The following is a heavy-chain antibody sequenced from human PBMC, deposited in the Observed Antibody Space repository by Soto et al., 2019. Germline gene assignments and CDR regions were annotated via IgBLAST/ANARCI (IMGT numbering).Heavy chain of an antibody. J-gene: IGHJ5*02. Sequence: RLSCAASGFTFSSYGMHWVRQAPGKGLEWVAVISYDGSNKYYADSVKGRFTISRDNSKNTLYLQMNSLRAEDTAVYYCAKDLAAAPHTANWFDPWGQGTLVTVSS. D-gene: IGHD6-13*01. CDR2: ISYDGSNK. CDR1: GFTFSSYG. V-gene: IGHV3-30*18. CDR3: AKDLAAAPHTANWFDP.